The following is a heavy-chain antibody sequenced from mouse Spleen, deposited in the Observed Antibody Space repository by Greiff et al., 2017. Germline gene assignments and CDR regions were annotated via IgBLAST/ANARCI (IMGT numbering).Heavy chain of an antibody. Sequence: EVQGVESGGGLVKPGGSLKLSCAASGFTFSDYYMYWVRQTPEKRLEWVATISDGGSYTYYPDSVKGRFTISRDNAKNNLYLQMSSLKSEDTAMYYCARDGGYYGNYEFAYWGQGTLVTVSA. CDR3: ARDGGYYGNYEFAY. CDR2: ISDGGSYT. J-gene: IGHJ3*01. V-gene: IGHV5-4*02. CDR1: GFTFSDYY. D-gene: IGHD2-1*01.